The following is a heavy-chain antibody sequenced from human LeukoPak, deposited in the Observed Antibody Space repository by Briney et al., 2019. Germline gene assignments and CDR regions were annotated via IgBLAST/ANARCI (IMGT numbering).Heavy chain of an antibody. CDR3: ARDSIELWLTNGMDV. V-gene: IGHV3-48*03. Sequence: GGSLSLSCAAPGFTFSSYEMDWVRQAPGKGLERVSYISGVGSTIYYADSLKGRFTISRDNAKNSLYLQMSSLRAENTAVYYCARDSIELWLTNGMDVWGQATTVTASS. CDR2: ISGVGSTI. J-gene: IGHJ6*02. D-gene: IGHD5-18*01. CDR1: GFTFSSYE.